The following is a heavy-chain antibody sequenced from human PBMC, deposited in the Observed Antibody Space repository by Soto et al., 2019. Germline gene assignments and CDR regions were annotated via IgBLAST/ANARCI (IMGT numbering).Heavy chain of an antibody. Sequence: SETLSLTCTVSGGSISSGGYYWSWLRQHPGKGLEWIGYIYHSGSTYYNPSLKSRVTISLDTSKNQFSLKPEDTAVYYCTRDGSRSAQYYDFWSGYYFSSIWFEPWGQGTLVPVSS. CDR3: TRDGSRSAQYYDFWSGYYFSSIWFEP. D-gene: IGHD3-3*01. V-gene: IGHV4-31*03. J-gene: IGHJ5*02. CDR1: GGSISSGGYY. CDR2: IYHSGST.